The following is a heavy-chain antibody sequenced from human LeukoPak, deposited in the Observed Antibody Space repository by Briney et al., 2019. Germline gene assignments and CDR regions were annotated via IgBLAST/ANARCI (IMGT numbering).Heavy chain of an antibody. J-gene: IGHJ4*02. CDR2: ISGSGSTT. D-gene: IGHD6-6*01. Sequence: GGSLRLSCAASGVNYSTYAMNRVRQVPGKGLEWVSLISGSGSTTYHADSVKGRFTISRDNSKDTLYLQMNSLRAEDTAVYYCAKGSSPWADWGQGTLVTVSS. CDR3: AKGSSPWAD. CDR1: GVNYSTYA. V-gene: IGHV3-23*01.